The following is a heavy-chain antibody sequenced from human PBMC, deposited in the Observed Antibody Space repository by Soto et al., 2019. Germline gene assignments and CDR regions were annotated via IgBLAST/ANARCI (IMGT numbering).Heavy chain of an antibody. V-gene: IGHV3-33*01. CDR3: ARETSYDFWSGPQTMDV. D-gene: IGHD3-3*01. J-gene: IGHJ6*02. CDR2: VHYDGTKK. CDR1: GFTFSSYF. Sequence: GGSLRLSCAPSGFTFSSYFMNWVRQAPGKGLEWVAVVHYDGTKKYYADSVRGRFTISRDNSENILYLQMNSLRPDDTAVYFCARETSYDFWSGPQTMDVWGQGTTVTVSS.